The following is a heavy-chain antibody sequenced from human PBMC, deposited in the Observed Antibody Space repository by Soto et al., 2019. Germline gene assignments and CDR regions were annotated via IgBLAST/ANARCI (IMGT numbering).Heavy chain of an antibody. CDR2: ISSSSSYI. CDR1: GFTFSSYS. D-gene: IGHD3-3*01. J-gene: IGHJ6*02. CDR3: ARDGYVEWLLGAFGYYYYGMDV. Sequence: SLRLSCAASGFTFSSYSMNWVRQAPGKGLEWVSSISSSSSYIYYADSVKGRFTISRDNAKNSLYLQMNSLRAEDTAVYYCARDGYVEWLLGAFGYYYYGMDVWGQGTTVTVSS. V-gene: IGHV3-21*01.